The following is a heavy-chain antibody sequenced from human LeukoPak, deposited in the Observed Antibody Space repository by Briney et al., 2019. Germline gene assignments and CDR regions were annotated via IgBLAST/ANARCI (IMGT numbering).Heavy chain of an antibody. Sequence: GGTLRLSCAASGFTFSSYGMSWVRQAPGKGLEWVSAISGSGGSTYYADSVKGRFTISRDNSKNTLYLQMNSLRAEDTAVYYCAKEYYYDSSGYYYPRWFDPWGQGTLVTVSS. CDR3: AKEYYYDSSGYYYPRWFDP. J-gene: IGHJ5*02. V-gene: IGHV3-23*01. D-gene: IGHD3-22*01. CDR1: GFTFSSYG. CDR2: ISGSGGST.